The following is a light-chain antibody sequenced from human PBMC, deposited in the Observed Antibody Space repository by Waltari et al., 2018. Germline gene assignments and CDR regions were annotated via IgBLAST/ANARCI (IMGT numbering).Light chain of an antibody. J-gene: IGLJ3*02. Sequence: QSALTQPRSVSGSSGQSVTISCSGSRSHVGVYGFISWYQHHPTKPPKLIIYDVTKRPSGVPDRFSGSKSGNTASLTISGLQADDEADYYCSSYTPTSFWVFGGGTKLTVL. CDR3: SSYTPTSFWV. CDR1: RSHVGVYGF. V-gene: IGLV2-11*01. CDR2: DVT.